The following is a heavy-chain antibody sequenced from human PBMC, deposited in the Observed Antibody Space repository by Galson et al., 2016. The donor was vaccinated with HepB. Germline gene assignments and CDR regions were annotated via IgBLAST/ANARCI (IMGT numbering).Heavy chain of an antibody. V-gene: IGHV1-2*05. J-gene: IGHJ4*02. Sequence: SVKVSCKASGYSLTDYYLHRVRQAPGQGLEWMGRMNPTSGGTKFADNFHDRVTLTRDTSTNTAYMELTRVTSDDTGVYYCAKESIAQPGALDIWGQGTLGTVSS. CDR3: AKESIAQPGALDI. CDR2: MNPTSGGT. D-gene: IGHD6-13*01. CDR1: GYSLTDYY.